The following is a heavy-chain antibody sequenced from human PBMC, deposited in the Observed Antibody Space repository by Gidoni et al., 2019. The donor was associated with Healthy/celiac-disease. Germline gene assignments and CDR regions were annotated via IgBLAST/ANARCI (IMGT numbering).Heavy chain of an antibody. V-gene: IGHV3-9*01. CDR2: ISWNSGSI. CDR1: GLTFEVYA. Sequence: EVQLVESGGGLVQPGRSLRLSCAASGLTFEVYAVHWVRQAPGKGLGWVSGISWNSGSIGYADSVKVRFTISRDNAKNSLYLQMNSLRAEDTALYYCAKGSSYYYYSSGTPSWGQGTMVTVSS. J-gene: IGHJ3*01. D-gene: IGHD3-22*01. CDR3: AKGSSYYYYSSGTPS.